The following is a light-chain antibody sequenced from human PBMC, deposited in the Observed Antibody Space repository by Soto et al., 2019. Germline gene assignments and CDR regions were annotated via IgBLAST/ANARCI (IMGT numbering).Light chain of an antibody. CDR1: SSDVGGYKF. V-gene: IGLV2-14*01. J-gene: IGLJ2*01. Sequence: HSALTQPASVSGSHGQSITISCTGTSSDVGGYKFVSWYQQHPGKVPKLLIYDVSNRPSGVSNRFSGSKSGNTASLTISGLRAEDEAEYYCSSYTRSNTINVHFGGGTKLTVL. CDR2: DVS. CDR3: SSYTRSNTINVH.